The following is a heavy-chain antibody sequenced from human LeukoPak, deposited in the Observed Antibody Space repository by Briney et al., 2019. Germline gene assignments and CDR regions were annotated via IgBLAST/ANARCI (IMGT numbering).Heavy chain of an antibody. CDR3: ASVAVAGDFDS. CDR2: ISSSSNYI. D-gene: IGHD6-19*01. J-gene: IGHJ4*02. Sequence: GGSLRLSCAASGFTFSSYNMNWVRQAPGKGLEWVSSISSSSNYIYYADSVKGRFTISRDNAKNSLYLQMNSLRVEDTAVYYCASVAVAGDFDSWGQGTLVTVSS. V-gene: IGHV3-21*01. CDR1: GFTFSSYN.